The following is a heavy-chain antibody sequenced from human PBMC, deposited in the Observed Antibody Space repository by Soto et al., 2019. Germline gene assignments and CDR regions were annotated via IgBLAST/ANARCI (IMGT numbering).Heavy chain of an antibody. J-gene: IGHJ4*02. V-gene: IGHV4-39*01. CDR1: GGSVANSSYY. CDR3: VSQRTTVPTQAYFDY. CDR2: VYYRGRS. Sequence: SETLSLTCTVSGGSVANSSYYWGWIRQSPGKGLEWIGSVYYRGRSYSKSSVKSRVTISVDTSKNRFSLSLSSVTASDTAVYFCVSQRTTVPTQAYFDYWGPGALVTVSS. D-gene: IGHD4-17*01.